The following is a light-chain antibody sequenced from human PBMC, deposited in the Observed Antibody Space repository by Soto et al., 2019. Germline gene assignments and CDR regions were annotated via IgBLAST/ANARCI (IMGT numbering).Light chain of an antibody. CDR3: QQIYSTPRT. CDR2: AAS. CDR1: QSIYNY. Sequence: DIQMTQSPSTLSASVGDRVNITCRASQSIYNYLNWYQQKPGKAPNLLIYAASTLLSGVPSRFSGSGSGTEFTLTTSGLQPEDFATYYCQQIYSTPRTFGQGTEVEIK. V-gene: IGKV1-39*01. J-gene: IGKJ1*01.